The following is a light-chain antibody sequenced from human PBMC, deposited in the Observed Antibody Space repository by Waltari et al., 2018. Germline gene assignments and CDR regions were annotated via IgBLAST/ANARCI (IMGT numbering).Light chain of an antibody. Sequence: DIQMTQSPSSLSASVGDRVITTCRASQTISNYLNWYQQKPRKAPKVLISAASTLQSGVPSRFSGSRSGTDFTLIITSLQPEDFATYYCQQGYSVPYTFGQGTKLEIK. V-gene: IGKV1-39*01. CDR1: QTISNY. CDR3: QQGYSVPYT. CDR2: AAS. J-gene: IGKJ2*01.